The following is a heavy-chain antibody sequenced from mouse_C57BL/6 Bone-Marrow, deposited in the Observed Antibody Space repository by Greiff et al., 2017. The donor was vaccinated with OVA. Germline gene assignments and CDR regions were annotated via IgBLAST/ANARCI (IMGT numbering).Heavy chain of an antibody. D-gene: IGHD1-1*01. Sequence: QVQLQQPGAELVKPGASVKVSCKASGYTFTSYWMHWVKQRPGQGLEWIGRIHPSDSDTNYNQKFKGKATLTVDKSSSTAYMQLNSLTSEDSAVYFCARLLLLRSYWYFDVWGTGTTVTVSS. CDR3: ARLLLLRSYWYFDV. CDR1: GYTFTSYW. CDR2: IHPSDSDT. V-gene: IGHV1-74*01. J-gene: IGHJ1*03.